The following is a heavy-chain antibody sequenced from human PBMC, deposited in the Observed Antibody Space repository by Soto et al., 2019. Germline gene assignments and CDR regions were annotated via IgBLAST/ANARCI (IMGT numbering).Heavy chain of an antibody. D-gene: IGHD6-13*01. CDR1: GGSISSSNW. Sequence: QVQLQESGPGLVKPSGTLSLTCAVSGGSISSSNWWNWVRQPPGKGLEWIGEIYHSGITSYNPSLQSRGTXSXXXSXXQFSLKLGPVTAAATAVYYCARASATVAAAAIFDYWGQGTLVTVSS. CDR2: IYHSGIT. CDR3: ARASATVAAAAIFDY. V-gene: IGHV4-4*02. J-gene: IGHJ4*02.